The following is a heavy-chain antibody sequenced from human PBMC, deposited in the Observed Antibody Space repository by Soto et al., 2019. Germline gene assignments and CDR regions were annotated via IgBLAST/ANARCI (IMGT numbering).Heavy chain of an antibody. CDR2: ISGSGGST. Sequence: GGSLRLSCAASGFTFSSYAMSWVRQAPGKGLEWVSAISGSGGSTYYADSVKGRFTISRDNSKNTLYLQMNSLRAEDTAVYYCAKASEKVPXRYSGSYYKDYYYGMDVWGQGTTVTVS. J-gene: IGHJ6*02. V-gene: IGHV3-23*01. CDR1: GFTFSSYA. CDR3: AKASEKVPXRYSGSYYKDYYYGMDV. D-gene: IGHD1-26*01.